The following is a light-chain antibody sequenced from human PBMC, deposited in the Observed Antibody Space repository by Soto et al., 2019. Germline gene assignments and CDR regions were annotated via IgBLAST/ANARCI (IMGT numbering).Light chain of an antibody. Sequence: DIQMTQSPSSLSASVGDRVTITCRASQTTNNYLNWYQLKPGKAPKLLIYAASTLQTGVPSRFTGSGCWTDFTLAIISLQPEDYATYDCQQSYSMPYAFGPGTKVEIK. CDR1: QTTNNY. CDR2: AAS. J-gene: IGKJ2*01. V-gene: IGKV1-39*01. CDR3: QQSYSMPYA.